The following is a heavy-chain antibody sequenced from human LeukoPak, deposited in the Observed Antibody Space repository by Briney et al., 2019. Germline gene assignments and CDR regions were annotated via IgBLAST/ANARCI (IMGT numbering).Heavy chain of an antibody. CDR3: ARDRRGRSGRTNLYDP. Sequence: SETLSLTCTVSGCSISSYYWSWIRQPPGKGLEWIGYIYYSGSTNYNPSLKSRVTISVDTSKNQFSLKLSSVTAADTAVYYCARDRRGRSGRTNLYDPWGQGTLVTVSS. V-gene: IGHV4-59*01. J-gene: IGHJ5*02. D-gene: IGHD6-19*01. CDR2: IYYSGST. CDR1: GCSISSYY.